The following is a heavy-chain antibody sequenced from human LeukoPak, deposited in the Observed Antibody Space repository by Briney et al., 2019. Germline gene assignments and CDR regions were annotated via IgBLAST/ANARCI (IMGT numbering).Heavy chain of an antibody. CDR2: IYSNGSA. CDR3: ARDDSDPPATAAPAFD. CDR1: GFTVSSNY. D-gene: IGHD3-22*01. J-gene: IGHJ4*02. Sequence: GGPLRLSCAASGFTVSSNYMNWVRQAPGKGLEWVSVIYSNGSAYYADSVKGRFTIFRDNFKNTLYLQMNRLRAEDTAVYYCARDDSDPPATAAPAFDWGQGTLVTVSS. V-gene: IGHV3-66*01.